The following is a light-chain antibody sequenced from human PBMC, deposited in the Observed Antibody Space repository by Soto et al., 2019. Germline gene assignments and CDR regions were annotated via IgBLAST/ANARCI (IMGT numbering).Light chain of an antibody. CDR2: DTS. J-gene: IGKJ5*01. CDR3: QQYGTSEII. V-gene: IGKV3-20*01. CDR1: QSLANSF. Sequence: EFVLTHSPGTLSLSPSERSTLSCRASQSLANSFIAWYQQKPGQAPRLLIYDTSSRASGIPDRFSGSGSGTDFTLTISRLETEDFAVVYCQQYGTSEIIFGQETRLEIK.